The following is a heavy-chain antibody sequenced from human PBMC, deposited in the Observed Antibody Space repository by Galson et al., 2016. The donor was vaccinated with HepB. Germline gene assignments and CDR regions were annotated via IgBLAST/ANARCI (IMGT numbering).Heavy chain of an antibody. D-gene: IGHD2-2*01. CDR2: LYYSGST. Sequence: ETLSLTCTVSGGSISSSRYSWGWIRQPPGKGLEWIGCLYYSGSTYYNPSLKSRVTISVDTSKNQFSLNLSAVTAADTAVYYCARYCSSTSCSRYGDILTGYDGPFWGQGALVTVSS. CDR3: ARYCSSTSCSRYGDILTGYDGPF. V-gene: IGHV4-39*01. CDR1: GGSISSSRYS. J-gene: IGHJ4*02.